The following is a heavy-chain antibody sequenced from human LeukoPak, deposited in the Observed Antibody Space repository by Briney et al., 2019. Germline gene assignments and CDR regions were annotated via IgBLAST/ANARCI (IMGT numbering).Heavy chain of an antibody. CDR2: INPNSGGT. J-gene: IGHJ4*02. CDR1: GYTFTDYY. CDR3: AREGPIVGATHLVDY. D-gene: IGHD1-26*01. Sequence: ASVNVSCKASGYTFTDYYMYWVRQAPGQGLEWMGWINPNSGGTNYAQKLQGRVTMTRDTSISTAYMELSRLRSDDTAVYYCAREGPIVGATHLVDYWGQGTLLTVSS. V-gene: IGHV1-2*02.